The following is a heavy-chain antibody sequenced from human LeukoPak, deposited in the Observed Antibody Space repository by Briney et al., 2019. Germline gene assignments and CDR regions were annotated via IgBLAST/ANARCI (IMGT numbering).Heavy chain of an antibody. CDR1: EFSFSDYW. CDR3: ARRSTVTPYDFYYMDV. J-gene: IGHJ6*03. Sequence: QPGGSLRLSCAASEFSFSDYWMTWVRQTPGKGLEWVANINQDGSEKYSVDSVKGRFTTSRNNANNLLYLQMNSLRAEDTAVYYCARRSTVTPYDFYYMDVWGKGTTVIVSS. D-gene: IGHD4-17*01. V-gene: IGHV3-7*01. CDR2: INQDGSEK.